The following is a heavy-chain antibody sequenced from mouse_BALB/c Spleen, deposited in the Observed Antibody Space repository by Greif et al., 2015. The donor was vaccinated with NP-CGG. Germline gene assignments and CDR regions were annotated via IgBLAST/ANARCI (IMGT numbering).Heavy chain of an antibody. V-gene: IGHV14-3*02. D-gene: IGHD2-1*01. CDR1: GFNIKDTY. Sequence: LVESGAELVKPGASVKLSCTASGFNIKDTYMHWVKQRPEQGLEWIGRIDPANGNTKYDPKFQGKATITADTSSNTAYLQLSSLTSEDTAVYYCADGNYFYAMDYWGQGTSVTVSS. J-gene: IGHJ4*01. CDR3: ADGNYFYAMDY. CDR2: IDPANGNT.